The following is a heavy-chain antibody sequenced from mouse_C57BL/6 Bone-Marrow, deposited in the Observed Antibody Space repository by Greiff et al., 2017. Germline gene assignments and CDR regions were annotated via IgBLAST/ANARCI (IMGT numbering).Heavy chain of an antibody. CDR1: GFTFSDYG. Sequence: EVQLQESGGGLVKPGGSLKLSCAASGFTFSDYGMHWVRQAPEKGLEWVASISSGSSTIYYADTVKGRFTISRDNAKNTLCLQMTSLRSEDTAMYYCARENYSNSWFAYWGQGTLVTVSA. V-gene: IGHV5-17*01. CDR3: ARENYSNSWFAY. D-gene: IGHD2-5*01. J-gene: IGHJ3*01. CDR2: ISSGSSTI.